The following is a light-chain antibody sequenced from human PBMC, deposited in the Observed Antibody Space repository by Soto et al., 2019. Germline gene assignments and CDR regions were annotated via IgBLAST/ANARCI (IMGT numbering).Light chain of an antibody. J-gene: IGKJ5*01. V-gene: IGKV3D-11*01. CDR1: QGIYHY. CDR2: DAS. Sequence: ETVLTQSPVTMSLSPGDRVTLSCRAGQGIYHYLCWYQQKPGQTPRLLIFDASHRATGVPARFSGSVSGTDFPLTISSLEPEDFAVYYCQQRGNWPITFGQGTRLEMK. CDR3: QQRGNWPIT.